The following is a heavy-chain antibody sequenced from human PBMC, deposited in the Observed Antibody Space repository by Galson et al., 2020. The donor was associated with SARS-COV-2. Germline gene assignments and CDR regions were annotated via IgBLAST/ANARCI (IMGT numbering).Heavy chain of an antibody. V-gene: IGHV1-46*01. CDR2: IQPTGGGT. J-gene: IGHJ4*02. Sequence: ASVKVSCKASGYTFIDYYLHWVRQAPGQGLEWMGIIQPTGGGTKYAQKFQGRVTITRDTSTSTVYMELSSLRFEDTAVYYCVRMNHYYGSGVEFDYWGQGTLVTVSS. CDR3: VRMNHYYGSGVEFDY. CDR1: GYTFIDYY. D-gene: IGHD3-10*01.